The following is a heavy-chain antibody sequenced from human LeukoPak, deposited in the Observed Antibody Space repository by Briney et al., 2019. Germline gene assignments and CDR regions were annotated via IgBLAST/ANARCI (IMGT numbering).Heavy chain of an antibody. Sequence: GRSLRLSCAASGFTFSSCAMHWVRQAPGKGLEWVAVISYDGSNKYYADSVKGRFTISRDNSKNTLYLQMNSLRAEDTAVYYCARAPSVCSGGSCWLDYWGQGTLVTVSS. V-gene: IGHV3-30-3*01. D-gene: IGHD2-15*01. CDR3: ARAPSVCSGGSCWLDY. CDR1: GFTFSSCA. J-gene: IGHJ4*02. CDR2: ISYDGSNK.